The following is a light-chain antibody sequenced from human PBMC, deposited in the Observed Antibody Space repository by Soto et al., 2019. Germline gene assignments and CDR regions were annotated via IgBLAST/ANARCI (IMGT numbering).Light chain of an antibody. CDR3: QQRSGT. Sequence: EIVLTQSPATLSLSPGERATLSCRASQSVSSYLAWYQQKPGQAPRLLIYDASNRATGIPARFSGSGSGTDFTLAIRSLEPADFAVYYCQQRSGTFGGGTKVELK. CDR2: DAS. V-gene: IGKV3-11*01. CDR1: QSVSSY. J-gene: IGKJ4*01.